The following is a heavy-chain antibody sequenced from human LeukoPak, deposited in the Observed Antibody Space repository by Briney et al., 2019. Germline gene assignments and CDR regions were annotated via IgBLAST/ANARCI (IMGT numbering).Heavy chain of an antibody. D-gene: IGHD2-15*01. J-gene: IGHJ5*02. V-gene: IGHV4-34*01. Sequence: SETLSLTCAVYGGSFSAYYWSWIRQPPGKGLEWIGEINHSGSTNYNPSLKSRVTISVDTSKNQFSLKLSSVTAADTAVYYCARSNCSGGNCYGGKKKTQLGPRWFDPWGQGTLVTVSS. CDR2: INHSGST. CDR1: GGSFSAYY. CDR3: ARSNCSGGNCYGGKKKTQLGPRWFDP.